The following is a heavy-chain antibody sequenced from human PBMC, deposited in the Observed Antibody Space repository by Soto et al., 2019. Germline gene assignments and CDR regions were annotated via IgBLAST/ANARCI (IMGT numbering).Heavy chain of an antibody. D-gene: IGHD6-6*01. CDR3: ARQQLVRYYYYYGMDV. V-gene: IGHV4-39*01. CDR2: IYYSGST. CDR1: GGSISSSIYY. Sequence: SETLSLTCTVSGGSISSSIYYWVWIRQPPGKGLEWIGSIYYSGSTYYNPSLKSRVTISVDTSKNQFSLKLSSVTAADTAVYYCARQQLVRYYYYYGMDVWGQGTTVTVSS. J-gene: IGHJ6*02.